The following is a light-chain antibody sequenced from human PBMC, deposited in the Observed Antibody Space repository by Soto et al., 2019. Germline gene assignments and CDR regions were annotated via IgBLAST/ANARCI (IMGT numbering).Light chain of an antibody. CDR1: QRVSTN. V-gene: IGKV3-15*01. J-gene: IGKJ1*01. CDR3: QQYNNWPPWT. Sequence: EIVMTQSPATLSVSPGERATLSCRASQRVSTNLAWYQQKPGQAPRLLIHGASTRATGIPARFSGSGSETEFTLTISSLQSEGFAVYYCQQYNNWPPWTFGQGTKVEIK. CDR2: GAS.